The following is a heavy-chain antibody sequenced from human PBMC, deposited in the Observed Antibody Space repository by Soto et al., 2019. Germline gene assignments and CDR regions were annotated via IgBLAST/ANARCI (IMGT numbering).Heavy chain of an antibody. CDR3: AKLVYVLRFLEWLYFDY. CDR2: ISGSGGST. D-gene: IGHD3-3*01. CDR1: GFTFSSYA. Sequence: GGSLRLSCAASGFTFSSYAMSWVRQAPGKGLEWVSAISGSGGSTYYADSVKGRFTISRDNSKNTLYLQMNSLRAEDTAVYYCAKLVYVLRFLEWLYFDYWGQGTLVTVSS. J-gene: IGHJ4*02. V-gene: IGHV3-23*01.